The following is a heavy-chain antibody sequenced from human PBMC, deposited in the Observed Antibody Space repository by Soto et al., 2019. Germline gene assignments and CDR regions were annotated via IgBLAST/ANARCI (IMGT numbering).Heavy chain of an antibody. CDR1: GGTFSRYD. V-gene: IGHV1-69*01. J-gene: IGHJ4*02. CDR2: IIAMFGTA. D-gene: IGHD1-20*01. CDR3: ASAIIGTEFDY. Sequence: QVQLVQSGAEVKKPGSSVKVSCKASGGTFSRYDISWVRQAPGQGLEWMGGIIAMFGTANYAQKFQGRVTITADESTTTAYMELSSLSSEDTAVYYCASAIIGTEFDYWGQGTLVTVSS.